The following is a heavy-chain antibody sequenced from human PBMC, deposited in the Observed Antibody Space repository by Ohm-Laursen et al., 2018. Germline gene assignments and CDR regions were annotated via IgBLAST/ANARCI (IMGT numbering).Heavy chain of an antibody. CDR2: INPSSGDT. J-gene: IGHJ4*02. Sequence: SVKVSCKASGYTFTSHGISWVRQAPGQGLEWVGWINPSSGDTNYAQKFQDRVTMTTDTSTSTAYVELRSLRSDDTAVYYCTRDLSPTRFDFWGQGTLVTISS. CDR3: TRDLSPTRFDF. CDR1: GYTFTSHG. V-gene: IGHV1-18*01.